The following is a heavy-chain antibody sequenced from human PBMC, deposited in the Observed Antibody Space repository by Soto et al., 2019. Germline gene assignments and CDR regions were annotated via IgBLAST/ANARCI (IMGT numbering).Heavy chain of an antibody. CDR1: GANFSYYA. J-gene: IGHJ6*04. V-gene: IGHV1-69*13. D-gene: IGHD3-10*01. CDR3: ARGLRTGGCGMEF. Sequence: SVETSCKASGANFSYYAISWVREAPGHGLEGVGGIIPMFGTSNYAQNFKGRVSITAEESTSTDYMELSSLRSEDTAVYYWARGLRTGGCGMEFMDRGPRVTVGS. CDR2: IIPMFGTS.